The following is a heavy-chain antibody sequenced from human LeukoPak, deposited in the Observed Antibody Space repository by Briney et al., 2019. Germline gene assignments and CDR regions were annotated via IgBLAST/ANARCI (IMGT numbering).Heavy chain of an antibody. D-gene: IGHD3-10*01. J-gene: IGHJ4*02. CDR3: ARYHLGSYFRDPFDH. CDR2: ITYGSDTI. V-gene: IGHV3-48*04. CDR1: GFTFSSYA. Sequence: HSGGSLRLSCAASGFTFSSYAMSWVRQAPGKGLEWVAYITYGSDTIFYADSVKGRFTVSRDNAKNPLYLQMDSLRAEDTAVYYCARYHLGSYFRDPFDHWGQGTLVTVSS.